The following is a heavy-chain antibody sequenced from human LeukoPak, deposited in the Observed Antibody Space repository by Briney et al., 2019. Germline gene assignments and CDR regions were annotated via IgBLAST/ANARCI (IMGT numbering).Heavy chain of an antibody. CDR2: IYYSGNT. J-gene: IGHJ4*02. CDR1: GGSISSYY. D-gene: IGHD3-3*01. Sequence: SETLSLTCTVSGGSISSYYWSWIRQPPGKGLEWIGYIYYSGNTSYNPSLKSRVTISVDTSKNQFSLKLSSVTAADTAVYYCARGARITIFGVVIHPIDYWGQGTLVTVSS. V-gene: IGHV4-59*01. CDR3: ARGARITIFGVVIHPIDY.